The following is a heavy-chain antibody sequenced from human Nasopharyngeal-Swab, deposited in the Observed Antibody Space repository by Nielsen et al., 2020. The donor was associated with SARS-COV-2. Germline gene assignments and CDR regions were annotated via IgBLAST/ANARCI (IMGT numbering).Heavy chain of an antibody. Sequence: VRQAPGKGLEWVANIKQDGSEKYYVDSVKGRFTISRDNAENSLYLQMNSLRAEDTAVYYCARDVDYGGNSRFDYWGQGTLVTVSS. CDR3: ARDVDYGGNSRFDY. CDR2: IKQDGSEK. J-gene: IGHJ4*02. D-gene: IGHD4-23*01. V-gene: IGHV3-7*03.